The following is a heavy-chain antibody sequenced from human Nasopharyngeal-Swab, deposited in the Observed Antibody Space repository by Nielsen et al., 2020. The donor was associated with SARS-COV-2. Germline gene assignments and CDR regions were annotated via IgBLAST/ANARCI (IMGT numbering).Heavy chain of an antibody. Sequence: SETLSPTCDLSGGSITSYSSSWTRLPPGKGLEWIGYIYYSGSTNYSPSLKSRVTISVDTSKNQFSLKLNSVTAADTAVYYCARTAGYYYMDVWGKGTTVTVSS. V-gene: IGHV4-59*01. D-gene: IGHD6-13*01. CDR3: ARTAGYYYMDV. CDR2: IYYSGST. CDR1: GGSITSYS. J-gene: IGHJ6*03.